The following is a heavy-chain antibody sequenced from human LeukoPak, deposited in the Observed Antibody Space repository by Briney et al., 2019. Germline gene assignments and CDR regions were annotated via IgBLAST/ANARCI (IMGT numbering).Heavy chain of an antibody. CDR3: AKARSVVITAAFNY. CDR1: GFNFTSYA. D-gene: IGHD1-20*01. CDR2: ITGGGDIT. J-gene: IGHJ4*02. V-gene: IGHV3-23*01. Sequence: GGSLRLSCAASGFNFTSYAMSWVRQAPGKGLEWVSVITGGGDITFYADSVKGRFTISRDNSNNTLYLQINSLRAEDTALYSCAKARSVVITAAFNYWGQGTLVTVSS.